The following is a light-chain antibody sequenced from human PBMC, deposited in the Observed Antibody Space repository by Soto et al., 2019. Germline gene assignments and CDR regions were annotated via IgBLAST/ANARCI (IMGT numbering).Light chain of an antibody. Sequence: QSVLTQPASVSGSPGQSITISCTGTNVDVGGYNYVSWYQHHPGKAPKLPIFEVSNRPSGVSNRFSGSKSGNTASLTISGLQSEDEADYYCASYTIKTTYVFGSGTKSPS. V-gene: IGLV2-14*01. CDR3: ASYTIKTTYV. J-gene: IGLJ1*01. CDR2: EVS. CDR1: NVDVGGYNY.